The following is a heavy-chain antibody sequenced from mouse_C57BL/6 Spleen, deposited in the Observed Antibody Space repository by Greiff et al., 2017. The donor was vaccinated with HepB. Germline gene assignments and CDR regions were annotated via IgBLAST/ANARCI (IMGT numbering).Heavy chain of an antibody. D-gene: IGHD6-1*01. CDR1: GYTFTDYN. CDR3: ARSLPKFYAMDY. CDR2: INPNNGGT. J-gene: IGHJ4*01. V-gene: IGHV1-18*01. Sequence: EVQLQQSGPELVKPGASVKIPCKASGYTFTDYNMDWVKQSHGKSLEWIGDINPNNGGTIYNQKFKGKATLTVDKSSSTAYMELSSLTSEDTAVYYGARSLPKFYAMDYWGQGTSVTVSS.